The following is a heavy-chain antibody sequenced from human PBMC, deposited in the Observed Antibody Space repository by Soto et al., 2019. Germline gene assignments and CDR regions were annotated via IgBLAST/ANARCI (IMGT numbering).Heavy chain of an antibody. Sequence: QVQLVQSGAEVKKPGSSVKVSCKASGGTFSSYTISWVRQAPGQGLEWIGRIIPILGIANYAQKFQGRVTITADKSTSTAYMELSSLRSEDTAVYYCASSSWFGESFDVWGQGTTVTVSS. CDR1: GGTFSSYT. D-gene: IGHD3-10*01. J-gene: IGHJ6*02. CDR2: IIPILGIA. CDR3: ASSSWFGESFDV. V-gene: IGHV1-69*02.